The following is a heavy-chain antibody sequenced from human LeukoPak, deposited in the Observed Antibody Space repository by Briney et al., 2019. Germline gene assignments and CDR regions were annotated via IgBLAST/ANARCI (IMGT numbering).Heavy chain of an antibody. V-gene: IGHV4-39*07. CDR1: GGSISNGDYY. J-gene: IGHJ4*02. D-gene: IGHD3/OR15-3a*01. Sequence: SETLSLTCTVSGGSISNGDYYWGWIRQPPGKGLEWIGSIYYSGSTYYNPSLKSRVTISVDTSKNQFSLKLSSVTAADTAVYYCARTGVINWLLYQPIDYWGQGTLVTVSS. CDR3: ARTGVINWLLYQPIDY. CDR2: IYYSGST.